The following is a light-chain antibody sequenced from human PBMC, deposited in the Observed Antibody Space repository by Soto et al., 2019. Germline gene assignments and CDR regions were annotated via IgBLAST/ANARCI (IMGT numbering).Light chain of an antibody. Sequence: QSVLTQPPSASGSPGQSVTISCTGTSSDVGTYDYVSWYQQHPGKAPKLMIYDVSNRPSGVSNRFYGSKSGNTASLTISGLQAEDEADYYCSSYTSSSTPYVFGTGTKVTVL. CDR1: SSDVGTYDY. CDR2: DVS. CDR3: SSYTSSSTPYV. V-gene: IGLV2-14*01. J-gene: IGLJ1*01.